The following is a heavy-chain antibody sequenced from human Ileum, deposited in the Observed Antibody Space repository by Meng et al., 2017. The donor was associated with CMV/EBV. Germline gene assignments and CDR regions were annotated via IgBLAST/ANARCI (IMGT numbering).Heavy chain of an antibody. V-gene: IGHV3-23*01. CDR1: GFTFTNYA. Sequence: GGSLRLSCAASGFTFTNYAMSWVRQAPGKGLEWLSSITGSSTFYADSVKGRFTISRDNSKNTPFLQMNSLRAEDTAVYYCAKGSTTGTTASDYWGQGTLVTVSS. CDR3: AKGSTTGTTASDY. J-gene: IGHJ4*02. D-gene: IGHD1-1*01. CDR2: ITGSST.